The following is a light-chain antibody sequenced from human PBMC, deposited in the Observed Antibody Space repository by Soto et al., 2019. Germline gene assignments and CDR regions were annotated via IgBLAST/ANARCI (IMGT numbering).Light chain of an antibody. J-gene: IGLJ2*01. CDR2: SNN. Sequence: QSVLTQPPSASGTPGQRVTISCSGSSSNIGSNAVNWYQHFPGTAPKLLIYSNNQRPSGVPDRFSGSKSGTSASLAISGLQSEDEADYYCAAWDGSLSAVVFGGGTKVTVL. CDR3: AAWDGSLSAVV. CDR1: SSNIGSNA. V-gene: IGLV1-44*01.